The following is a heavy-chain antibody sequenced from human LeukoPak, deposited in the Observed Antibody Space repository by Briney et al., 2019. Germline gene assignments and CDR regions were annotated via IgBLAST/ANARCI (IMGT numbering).Heavy chain of an antibody. CDR3: ARVYSRRDDYFDY. CDR1: GGSISSSSYY. J-gene: IGHJ4*02. D-gene: IGHD6-13*01. CDR2: SYYSGST. Sequence: PSETLSLTCTVSGGSISSSSYYWGWIRQPPGKGLEWFGSSYYSGSTYYNPSLKSRVTISVDTSNNQFSLKLSSVTAADTAVYYCARVYSRRDDYFDYWGQGTLVTVSS. V-gene: IGHV4-39*07.